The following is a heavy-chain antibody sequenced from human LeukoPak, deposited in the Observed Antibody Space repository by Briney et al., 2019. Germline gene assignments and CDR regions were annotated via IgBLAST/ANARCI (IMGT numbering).Heavy chain of an antibody. D-gene: IGHD3-10*01. J-gene: IGHJ6*02. V-gene: IGHV3-30-3*01. CDR2: ISYDGSNK. CDR3: ARERGDYYGSGSYSYYYYGMDV. CDR1: GFTFSSYA. Sequence: PGGSLRLSCAASGFTFSSYAMHWVRQAPGKGLEWVAVISYDGSNKYYTDSVKGRFTISRDNSKNTLYLQMYSLRAEDTAVYYCARERGDYYGSGSYSYYYYGMDVWGQGTTVTVSS.